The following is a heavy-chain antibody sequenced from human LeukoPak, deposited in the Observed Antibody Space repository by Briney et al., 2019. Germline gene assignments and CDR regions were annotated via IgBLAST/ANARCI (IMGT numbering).Heavy chain of an antibody. CDR2: ISAYNDNT. D-gene: IGHD3-10*01. V-gene: IGHV1-18*01. J-gene: IGHJ3*02. CDR1: GYTFTSYG. Sequence: ASVKVSCKASGYTFTSYGISWVRQAPGQGLEWMGWISAYNDNTNYAQKLQGRVTMTTDTSTSTAYMELRSLRSDDTAVYYCAVYYYGSGTHAFDIWGQGTMVTVSS. CDR3: AVYYYGSGTHAFDI.